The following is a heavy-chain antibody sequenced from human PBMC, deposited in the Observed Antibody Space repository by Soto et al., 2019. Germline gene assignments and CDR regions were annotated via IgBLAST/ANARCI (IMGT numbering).Heavy chain of an antibody. V-gene: IGHV4-31*03. CDR1: GGSISSGGYY. Sequence: PSETLSLTCTVSGGSISSGGYYWSWIRQHPGKGLEWIGYIYYSGSTYYNPSLKSRVTISVDTSKNQFSLKLSSVTAADTAVYYCASAVEMGSDWYFDLWGRGTLVTVSS. D-gene: IGHD2-2*01. J-gene: IGHJ2*01. CDR2: IYYSGST. CDR3: ASAVEMGSDWYFDL.